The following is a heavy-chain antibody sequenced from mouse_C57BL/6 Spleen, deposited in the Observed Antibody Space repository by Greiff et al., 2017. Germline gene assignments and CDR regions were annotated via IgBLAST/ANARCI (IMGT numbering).Heavy chain of an antibody. CDR1: GYTFTDYY. CDR3: EREALRSLPGFAY. Sequence: EVQLQQSGPVLVKPGASVKMSCKASGYTFTDYYMNWVKQSPGKSLEWIGVINPYNGGTSSNQKFKGKATLTVDKSSSTEYMGLNSMKSENSAVYDCEREALRSLPGFAYWGQGTLVTVSA. D-gene: IGHD1-1*01. V-gene: IGHV1-19*01. J-gene: IGHJ3*01. CDR2: INPYNGGT.